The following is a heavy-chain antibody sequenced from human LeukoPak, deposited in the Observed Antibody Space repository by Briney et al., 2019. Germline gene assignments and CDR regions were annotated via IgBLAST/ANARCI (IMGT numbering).Heavy chain of an antibody. D-gene: IGHD2-2*01. CDR1: GGSFTNYA. V-gene: IGHV1-69*13. Sequence: SVKVSCKASGGSFTNYAVSWLRQAPGHGLEWMGAIVPMFTTSDYAQKFRDRVTITADESTSTVYMDLRRLTYEDTAIYYCARFKESAPVAAAIPYFFDRWGQGPLVTVS. J-gene: IGHJ4*02. CDR2: IVPMFTTS. CDR3: ARFKESAPVAAAIPYFFDR.